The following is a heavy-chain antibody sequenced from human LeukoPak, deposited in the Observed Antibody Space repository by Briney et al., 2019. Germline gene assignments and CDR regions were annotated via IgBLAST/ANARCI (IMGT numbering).Heavy chain of an antibody. J-gene: IGHJ4*02. CDR1: GFTFGSAA. CDR3: ARDRGSGAFDN. CDR2: ISGSDGGT. V-gene: IGHV3-23*01. Sequence: GGSLRLSCVASGFTFGSAAMTWVRQAPGKGLEWVSGISGSDGGTYYADPVKGRFTISRDNSKNTLYLQMNSLRVEDTAIYYCARDRGSGAFDNWGQGTLVTVSS. D-gene: IGHD2-8*02.